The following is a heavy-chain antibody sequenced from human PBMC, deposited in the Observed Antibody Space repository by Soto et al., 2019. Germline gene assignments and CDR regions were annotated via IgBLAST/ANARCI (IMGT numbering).Heavy chain of an antibody. CDR1: GDKFSTYA. CDR3: ARGGKERFRGSGMDV. D-gene: IGHD1-1*01. V-gene: IGHV1-69*01. J-gene: IGHJ6*02. CDR2: IITFFGAA. Sequence: QVQLVQSGAEVRKPGSSVRVASKASGDKFSTYAINWVRQVPGQGLEWLGGIITFFGAAMYTQKFQGRVTITADESATTAYMELSSLRSEDTAVYYCARGGKERFRGSGMDVWGQGTTVTVSS.